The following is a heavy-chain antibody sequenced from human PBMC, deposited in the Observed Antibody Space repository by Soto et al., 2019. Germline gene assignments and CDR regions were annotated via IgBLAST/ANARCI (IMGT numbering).Heavy chain of an antibody. V-gene: IGHV1-46*01. D-gene: IGHD1-26*01. J-gene: IGHJ5*02. CDR1: GYTFTSYY. CDR2: INPSGGST. CDR3: ARDRERGSYYTWFDP. Sequence: ASVKVSCKASGYTFTSYYMHWVRQAPGQGLEWMGIINPSGGSTSYAQKFQGRVTMTRDTSTSTVYMELSSLRSEDTAVYYCARDRERGSYYTWFDPWGQGTPVTVSS.